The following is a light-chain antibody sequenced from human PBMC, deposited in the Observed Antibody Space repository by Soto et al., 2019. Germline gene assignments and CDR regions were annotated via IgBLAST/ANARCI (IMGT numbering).Light chain of an antibody. J-gene: IGLJ1*01. Sequence: QSALTQPASVSGSPGQSITISCTGTSSDVGGYNYVSWYQQHPGKAPKLMIYEVSNRPSGVPDRFSGSKSGTTASLTISGLQAEDEADYYCFSYAGSYTFYVFGTGTKLTVL. V-gene: IGLV2-11*01. CDR1: SSDVGGYNY. CDR2: EVS. CDR3: FSYAGSYTFYV.